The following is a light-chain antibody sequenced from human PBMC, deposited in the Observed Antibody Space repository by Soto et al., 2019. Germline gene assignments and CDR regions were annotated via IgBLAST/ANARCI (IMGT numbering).Light chain of an antibody. V-gene: IGLV2-14*01. CDR1: SSDVGGYNY. CDR3: SSYTSSSTNV. CDR2: DVS. Sequence: QSVLTQPASVSGSPGQSITISCTGTSSDVGGYNYVSWYQQHPGKAPKLMIYDVSNRPSGVSNRFSGSKSGNTASLTISGLQAADEAAYYCSSYTSSSTNVFGTGTQLTVL. J-gene: IGLJ1*01.